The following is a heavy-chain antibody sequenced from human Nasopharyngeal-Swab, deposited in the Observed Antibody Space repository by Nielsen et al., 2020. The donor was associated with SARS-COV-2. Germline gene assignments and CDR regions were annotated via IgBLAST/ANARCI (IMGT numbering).Heavy chain of an antibody. Sequence: GESLKISCAASGFTFSSYWMSWVRQAPGKGLEWVANIKQDGSEKYYVDSVKGRFTISRDNAKNSLYLQMNSLRAEDTAVYYCARVGAFRGNYGDYEVYWGQGTLVTVSS. J-gene: IGHJ4*02. CDR1: GFTFSSYW. D-gene: IGHD4-17*01. CDR3: ARVGAFRGNYGDYEVY. CDR2: IKQDGSEK. V-gene: IGHV3-7*03.